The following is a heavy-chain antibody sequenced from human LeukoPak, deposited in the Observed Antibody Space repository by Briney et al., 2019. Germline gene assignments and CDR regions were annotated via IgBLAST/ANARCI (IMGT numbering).Heavy chain of an antibody. Sequence: HPGGSLRLSCAASGFGFSVYWMHWVRQAPGKGLVWVAHINEDGTSASRADSVKGRFTISRDNAKNTLYLQMNSLTVEDTAVYYCARVPTNSYGFGQWGQGSLVTVSS. J-gene: IGHJ4*02. D-gene: IGHD5-18*01. CDR2: INEDGTSA. CDR1: GFGFSVYW. V-gene: IGHV3-74*01. CDR3: ARVPTNSYGFGQ.